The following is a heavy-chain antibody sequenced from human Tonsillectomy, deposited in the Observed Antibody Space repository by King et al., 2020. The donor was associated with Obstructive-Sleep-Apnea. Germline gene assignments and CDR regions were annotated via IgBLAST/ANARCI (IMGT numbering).Heavy chain of an antibody. Sequence: VKLVESGGGLVQPGGSLRLSCTASGFTFSSYAMSWVRQAPGKGLEWVSTISLSGGITYYADSVKGRLTISRDNSKNTLYLHMNSLRAEDTAVYYCAKEGCSGGSCYSGYWGQGTLVTVSS. CDR2: ISLSGGIT. D-gene: IGHD2-15*01. V-gene: IGHV3-23*04. CDR1: GFTFSSYA. CDR3: AKEGCSGGSCYSGY. J-gene: IGHJ4*02.